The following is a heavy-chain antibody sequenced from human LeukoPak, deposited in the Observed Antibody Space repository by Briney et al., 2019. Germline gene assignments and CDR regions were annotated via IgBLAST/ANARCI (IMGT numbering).Heavy chain of an antibody. CDR1: GYTFTGYY. CDR3: ARDLYYDSRGYYYYYYYMDV. J-gene: IGHJ6*03. V-gene: IGHV1-2*02. Sequence: ASVKVSCKASGYTFTGYYMHWVRQAPGQGLEWMGWINPNSGGTNYAQKFQGRVTMTRDTSISTAYMELSRLRSDDTAVYYCARDLYYDSRGYYYYYYYMDVWGKGTTVTVSS. D-gene: IGHD3-22*01. CDR2: INPNSGGT.